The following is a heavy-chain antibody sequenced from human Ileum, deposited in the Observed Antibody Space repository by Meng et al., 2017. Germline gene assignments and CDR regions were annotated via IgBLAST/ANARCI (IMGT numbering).Heavy chain of an antibody. CDR3: ARQTREEGFNYMFDS. D-gene: IGHD5-24*01. J-gene: IGHJ4*02. CDR2: INYSGNT. Sequence: SETLSLTCTVSTESISSDYWSWFRLPPGKGLERSGYINYSGNTKSNASLKSRVTISVDTSKNQFSLKMSSVTAADTAVYYCARQTREEGFNYMFDSWGQGTLVTVSS. V-gene: IGHV4-59*01. CDR1: TESISSDY.